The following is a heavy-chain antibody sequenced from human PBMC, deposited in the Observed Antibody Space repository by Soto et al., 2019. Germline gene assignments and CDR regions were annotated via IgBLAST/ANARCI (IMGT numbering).Heavy chain of an antibody. Sequence: EVQLLESGGGLVQPGGSLRLSCAASGFTFSNYAVTWVRQAPGKGLEWVSTISGSGGSTYYADSVKGRFTISRDNSKNTLYLQMNSLRAEDTAVYYCAKDQGSSWYKIDDWGQGTLVTVSS. CDR2: ISGSGGST. V-gene: IGHV3-23*01. J-gene: IGHJ4*02. D-gene: IGHD6-13*01. CDR1: GFTFSNYA. CDR3: AKDQGSSWYKIDD.